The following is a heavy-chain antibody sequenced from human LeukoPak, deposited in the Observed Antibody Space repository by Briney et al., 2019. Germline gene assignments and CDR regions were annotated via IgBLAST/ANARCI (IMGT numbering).Heavy chain of an antibody. D-gene: IGHD4-23*01. CDR2: ISYDGSNK. Sequence: GGSLRLSCAASGFTFSSYAMHWVRQAPGKGLEWVAVISYDGSNKYYADSVKGRFTISRDNSKNTLYLQMNSLRAEDTAVYYCAKDSPPTVEHYYFDYWGQGTLVTVSS. CDR3: AKDSPPTVEHYYFDY. CDR1: GFTFSSYA. J-gene: IGHJ4*02. V-gene: IGHV3-30-3*01.